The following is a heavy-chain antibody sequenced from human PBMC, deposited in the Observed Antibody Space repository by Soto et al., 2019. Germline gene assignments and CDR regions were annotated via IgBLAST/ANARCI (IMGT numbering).Heavy chain of an antibody. J-gene: IGHJ6*02. CDR1: GFSFTNYW. CDR2: IYPSDSDS. CDR3: AGAESHYYHGLDV. Sequence: PGESLKISCQGSGFSFTNYWIAWVRRMPGKGLEWMGIIYPSDSDSRYSPSFQGQVTFSADKSINTAYLQWSSLKASDTAMYYCAGAESHYYHGLDVWGQGTTVTVSS. V-gene: IGHV5-51*01.